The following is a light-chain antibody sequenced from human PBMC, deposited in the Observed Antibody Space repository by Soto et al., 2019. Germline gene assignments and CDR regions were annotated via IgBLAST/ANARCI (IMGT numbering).Light chain of an antibody. J-gene: IGLJ3*02. CDR3: TSFTTTNIWV. Sequence: QSVLTQPASVSGSPGQSITISCTGTSSDVGADNYVSWYQQLPDKAPKLMIYEVSNRPSGVSNRFSGSKSGNTASLTISGLRAEDEADYYCTSFTTTNIWVFGGGTQLTVL. V-gene: IGLV2-14*01. CDR1: SSDVGADNY. CDR2: EVS.